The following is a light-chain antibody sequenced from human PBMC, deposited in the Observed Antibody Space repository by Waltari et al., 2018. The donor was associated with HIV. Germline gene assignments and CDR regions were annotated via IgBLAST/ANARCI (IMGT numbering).Light chain of an antibody. J-gene: IGLJ1*01. CDR3: QSHDSSLSGYV. CDR1: SSNIGAGYH. Sequence: QSVLTQPPSVSGDPGQRVTISCTGSSSNIGAGYHVHWYQQLPGTAPKLLIYGNSNRPSGVPDRFSGSKSGTSASLAITGLQAEDEADYHCQSHDSSLSGYVFGTGTKVTVL. V-gene: IGLV1-40*01. CDR2: GNS.